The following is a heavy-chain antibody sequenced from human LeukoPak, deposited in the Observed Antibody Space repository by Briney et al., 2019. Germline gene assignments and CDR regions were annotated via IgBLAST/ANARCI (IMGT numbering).Heavy chain of an antibody. Sequence: SETLSLTCTVSGGSISSYYWGWIRQPPGKGLEWIGSIYYSGSTYYNPSLKSRVTISVDTSKNQFSLKLSSVTAADTAVYYCARHQLVVPAATRPSYYMDVWGKGTTVTVSS. D-gene: IGHD2-2*01. J-gene: IGHJ6*03. CDR3: ARHQLVVPAATRPSYYMDV. CDR2: IYYSGST. V-gene: IGHV4-39*01. CDR1: GGSISSYY.